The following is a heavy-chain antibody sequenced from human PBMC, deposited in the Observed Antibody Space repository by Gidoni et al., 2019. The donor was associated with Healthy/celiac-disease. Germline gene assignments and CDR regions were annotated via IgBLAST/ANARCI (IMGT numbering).Heavy chain of an antibody. CDR3: ARSSLTPFDY. D-gene: IGHD3-9*01. CDR1: GGSISSYY. Sequence: QVQLQESGPGLVKPSETLSLTCTVSGGSISSYYWSWIRQPPGKGLEWIGYIYYSGSTNYNPSLKSRVTISVDTSKNQFSLKLSSVTAADTAVYYCARSSLTPFDYWGQGTLVTVSS. J-gene: IGHJ4*02. V-gene: IGHV4-59*01. CDR2: IYYSGST.